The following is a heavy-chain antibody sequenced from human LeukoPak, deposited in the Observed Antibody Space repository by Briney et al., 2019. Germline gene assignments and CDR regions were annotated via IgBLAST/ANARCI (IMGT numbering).Heavy chain of an antibody. CDR1: GFTFSSNT. J-gene: IGHJ4*02. Sequence: GGSLSLSCAPSGFTFSSNTMNWVRQAPGKGLEWVSSISSSSAYIYYADSVKGRFTISRDNAKNSLYLQMNSLRAEDTAVYYCARAYYYDSSGYYYFDYWGQGTLVTVSS. CDR3: ARAYYYDSSGYYYFDY. V-gene: IGHV3-21*01. CDR2: ISSSSAYI. D-gene: IGHD3-22*01.